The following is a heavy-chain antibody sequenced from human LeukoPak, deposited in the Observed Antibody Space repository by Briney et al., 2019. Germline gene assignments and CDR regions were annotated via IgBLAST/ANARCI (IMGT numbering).Heavy chain of an antibody. V-gene: IGHV4-59*11. J-gene: IGHJ4*02. CDR2: LFDSVNT. CDR1: GGSISSHY. CDR3: ATIKRGSIFGYFDF. Sequence: KPSETLSLTCTVSGGSISSHYWSWIRQPPGKGLEWIAYLFDSVNTKDNPSLQSRLTLSADTSKNQFFLRLSSVTAADTAVYYCATIKRGSIFGYFDFWGQGIKVTVSS. D-gene: IGHD5-18*01.